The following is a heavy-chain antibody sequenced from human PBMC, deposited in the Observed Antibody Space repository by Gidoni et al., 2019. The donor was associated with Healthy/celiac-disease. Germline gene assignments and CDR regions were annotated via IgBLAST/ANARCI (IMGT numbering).Heavy chain of an antibody. CDR3: EHSRIAVAGTGGDAFDI. CDR2: IYLDDDK. J-gene: IGHJ3*02. D-gene: IGHD6-19*01. Sequence: QITLKESVPTLVKPTQTLPLTFPFSGFSLSTSGVGVGWIRQPPGKALEWFALIYLDDDKRYSPSLKSRITITKDTSKNQVVLTRTNMDPVDTATYYCEHSRIAVAGTGGDAFDIWGQGTMVTVSS. CDR1: GFSLSTSGVG. V-gene: IGHV2-5*02.